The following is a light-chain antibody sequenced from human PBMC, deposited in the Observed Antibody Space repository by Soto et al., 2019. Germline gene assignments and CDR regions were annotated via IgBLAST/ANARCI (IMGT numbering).Light chain of an antibody. CDR1: QSVSSY. CDR2: DAY. CDR3: KQRSNWPIT. V-gene: IGKV3-11*01. J-gene: IGKJ5*01. Sequence: EIVLTQSPATLSLSPGERATLSCRASQSVSSYLAWYQQKPGQAPRLLIYDAYNRATGIQARFSGSGSGTDFTLTIRSLEPEDVAVYYCKQRSNWPITFGQGTRLDIK.